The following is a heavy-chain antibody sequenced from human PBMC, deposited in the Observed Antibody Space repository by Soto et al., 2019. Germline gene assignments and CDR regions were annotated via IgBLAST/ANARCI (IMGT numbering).Heavy chain of an antibody. D-gene: IGHD3-3*01. CDR3: ARIFKDAGFWDYFDD. CDR1: GYDLSTHW. V-gene: IGHV5-51*01. Sequence: XESLKISCKASGYDLSTHWIGWVRHMPGKGLQWMAIIYPSDSDTKYSPSLQGHVTISVDKSISTAYLQWSGLQASDSAKYYCARIFKDAGFWDYFDDWGPGTLVTVSS. J-gene: IGHJ4*02. CDR2: IYPSDSDT.